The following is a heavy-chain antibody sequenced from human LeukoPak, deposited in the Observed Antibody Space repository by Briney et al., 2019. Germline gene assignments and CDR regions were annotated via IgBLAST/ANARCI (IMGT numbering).Heavy chain of an antibody. V-gene: IGHV4-59*01. CDR1: GGSISSYY. Sequence: SETLSLTCTVSGGSISSYYWSWIRQPPGKGLEWIGYIYYSGSTNYNPSLKSRVTISVDTSKNQFSLKLSSVTAADTAVCYCARTHTWIQLWGHPGAFDIWGQGTMVTVSS. J-gene: IGHJ3*02. D-gene: IGHD5-18*01. CDR2: IYYSGST. CDR3: ARTHTWIQLWGHPGAFDI.